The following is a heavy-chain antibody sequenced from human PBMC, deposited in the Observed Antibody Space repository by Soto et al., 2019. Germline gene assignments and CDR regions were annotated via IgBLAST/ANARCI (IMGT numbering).Heavy chain of an antibody. D-gene: IGHD5-18*01. CDR3: ASLWGRQLWLPPP. V-gene: IGHV3-48*03. J-gene: IGHJ5*02. CDR2: VSPDGSAV. Sequence: GESLKISCSGSGFTFSNYEMSWVRQAPGKGLEWVSSVSPDGSAVFYADSVKGRFTISRDNAKSSLYLRMNSLRAEDTAVYYCASLWGRQLWLPPPWGQGTLVTVSS. CDR1: GFTFSNYE.